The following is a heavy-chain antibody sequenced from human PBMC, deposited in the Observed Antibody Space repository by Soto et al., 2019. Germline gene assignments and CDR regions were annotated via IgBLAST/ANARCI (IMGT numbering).Heavy chain of an antibody. CDR2: ISGSGGST. D-gene: IGHD3-3*01. CDR1: GFTFSSYA. Sequence: GGSLRLSCAASGFTFSSYAMSWVRQAPGKGLEWVSAISGSGGSTYYADSVKGRFTISRDNSKNTLYLQMNSLRAEDTAVYYCAKGPLASYDFWSGYYVSYWGQGTLVTVSS. V-gene: IGHV3-23*01. J-gene: IGHJ4*02. CDR3: AKGPLASYDFWSGYYVSY.